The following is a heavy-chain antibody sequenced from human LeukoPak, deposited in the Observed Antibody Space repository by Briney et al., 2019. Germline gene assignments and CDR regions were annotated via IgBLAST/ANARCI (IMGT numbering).Heavy chain of an antibody. CDR2: ISSSSSYI. CDR1: GFTFDDYA. V-gene: IGHV3-21*01. D-gene: IGHD3-22*01. CDR3: AREPRDYYDSSGYLGV. J-gene: IGHJ4*02. Sequence: PGRSLRLSCAASGFTFDDYAMHWVRQAPGKGLEWVSSISSSSSYIYYADSVKGRFTISRDNAKNSLYLQMNSLRAEDTAVYYCAREPRDYYDSSGYLGVWGQGTLVTVSS.